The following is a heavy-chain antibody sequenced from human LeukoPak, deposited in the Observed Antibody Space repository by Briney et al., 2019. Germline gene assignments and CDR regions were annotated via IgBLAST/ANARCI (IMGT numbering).Heavy chain of an antibody. CDR1: GFTFSSYW. CDR3: ARRSSKGQLWLREYYFDF. Sequence: GGSLRLSCAASGFTFSSYWMSWVRQAPGKGLEWVANIKQDGSEKYYVDSVKGRFTISTDNAKNSLYLQMNSLRAEDTAVYYCARRSSKGQLWLREYYFDFWGKGTLVTVSS. J-gene: IGHJ4*02. V-gene: IGHV3-7*01. CDR2: IKQDGSEK. D-gene: IGHD5-18*01.